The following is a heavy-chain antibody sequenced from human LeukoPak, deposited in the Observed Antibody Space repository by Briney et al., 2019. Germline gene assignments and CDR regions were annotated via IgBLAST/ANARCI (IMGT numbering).Heavy chain of an antibody. V-gene: IGHV3-30*02. J-gene: IGHJ4*02. CDR2: IRYEGSNK. D-gene: IGHD1-1*01. Sequence: GGSLRLSCAASGFTFSSYGMHWVRQAPGKGLEWVAFIRYEGSNKYYADSVKGRFTISRDNSKNTLYLQMNSLRAEDTAVYYCAKTGNPATGDYWGQGTLVTVSS. CDR1: GFTFSSYG. CDR3: AKTGNPATGDY.